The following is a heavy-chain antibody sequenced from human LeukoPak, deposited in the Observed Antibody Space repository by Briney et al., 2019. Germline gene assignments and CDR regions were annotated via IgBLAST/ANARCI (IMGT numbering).Heavy chain of an antibody. Sequence: SETLSLTCTVSGGSMSPYHWGWIRQPPGKGLEWIGYIYYSGSTNYNPSLKSRVTISVDTSKNQFSLKLSSVTAADTAVYYCARYTYYYDSSGYRRGAFDIWGQGTMVTVSS. CDR1: GGSMSPYH. D-gene: IGHD3-22*01. J-gene: IGHJ3*02. CDR3: ARYTYYYDSSGYRRGAFDI. CDR2: IYYSGST. V-gene: IGHV4-59*01.